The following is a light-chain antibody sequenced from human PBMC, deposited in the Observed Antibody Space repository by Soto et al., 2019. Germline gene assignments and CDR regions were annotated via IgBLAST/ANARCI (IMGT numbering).Light chain of an antibody. CDR1: QSVSSTY. J-gene: IGKJ5*01. V-gene: IGKV3-20*01. CDR2: GAS. Sequence: EIVLTQAPGTLASSPGERATLSCRASQSVSSTYLIWYQQKPGQAPRLLIYGASSRATGVPDRFSGGGSGTDFTLTISRLEPEDFAVYYCQLYRDSLSITFGQGTRLEIK. CDR3: QLYRDSLSIT.